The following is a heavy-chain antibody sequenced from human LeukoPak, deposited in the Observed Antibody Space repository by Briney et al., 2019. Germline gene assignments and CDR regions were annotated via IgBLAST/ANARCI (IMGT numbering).Heavy chain of an antibody. D-gene: IGHD6-6*01. CDR1: GFTFSYYS. V-gene: IGHV3-21*01. CDR3: ARDQDSSSSGFDY. CDR2: IGSSSSHI. Sequence: PGGSLRLSCAASGFTFSYYSMNWVRQAPGKGLEWVSSIGSSSSHIYYADSVKGRFTISRDNSKNSLHLQMNSLSAEDTAVYYCARDQDSSSSGFDYWGQGTLVTVSS. J-gene: IGHJ4*02.